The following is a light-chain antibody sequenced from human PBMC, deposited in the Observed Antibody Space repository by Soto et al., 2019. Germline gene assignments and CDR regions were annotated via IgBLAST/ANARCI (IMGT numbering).Light chain of an antibody. CDR1: SSDIGAYNY. Sequence: QSALTQPPSTSGSPGQSVSISCTGTSSDIGAYNYVSWYQEHPGKAPKLIIYEVSKRPSGVPDRFSGSKSGNTASLTVSGLQAEDEGIYYCNSYAGSNNLVFGGGTKLTVL. V-gene: IGLV2-8*01. CDR2: EVS. CDR3: NSYAGSNNLV. J-gene: IGLJ2*01.